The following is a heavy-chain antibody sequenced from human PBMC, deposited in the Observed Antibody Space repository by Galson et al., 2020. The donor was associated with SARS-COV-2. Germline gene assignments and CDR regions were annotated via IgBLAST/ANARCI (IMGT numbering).Heavy chain of an antibody. CDR3: ARLGGTPRYSSGWYLAH. CDR1: GFTVGANY. V-gene: IGHV3-53*01. D-gene: IGHD6-19*01. J-gene: IGHJ4*02. CDR2: IYTAGTT. Sequence: GESLKISCAASGFTVGANYMNWVRQAPGKGLESVSIIYTAGTTYYADSVKGRFTISRDTSTNTLFIQMNSLRVDDTAVYYCARLGGTPRYSSGWYLAHWGQGTLVTVSS.